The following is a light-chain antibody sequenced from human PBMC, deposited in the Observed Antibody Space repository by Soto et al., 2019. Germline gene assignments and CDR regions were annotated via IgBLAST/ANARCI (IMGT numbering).Light chain of an antibody. CDR1: QGISSY. CDR3: QQLNSYGFT. J-gene: IGKJ3*01. Sequence: DIQLTQSPSFLSASVGDRVTITCRASQGISSYLAWYQQKPGKAPKLLIYAASTLQSGVPSRFSGSGSGTEFTLTISSLQPEDFATYDCQQLNSYGFTFGPGTKVDIK. CDR2: AAS. V-gene: IGKV1-9*01.